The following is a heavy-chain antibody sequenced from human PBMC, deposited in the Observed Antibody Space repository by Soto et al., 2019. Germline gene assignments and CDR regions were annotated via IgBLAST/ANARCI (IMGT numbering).Heavy chain of an antibody. CDR3: AKGVGDYWYFDR. CDR1: GFTFSSYA. D-gene: IGHD4-17*01. CDR2: ISGSGGST. Sequence: GGSLRLSCAASGFTFSSYAMSWVRQAPGKGLEWVSAISGSGGSTYYADSVKGRFTISRDNSENTLYLQMNSLRAEDTAVYYCAKGVGDYWYFDRWGRGTLVTVSS. V-gene: IGHV3-23*01. J-gene: IGHJ2*01.